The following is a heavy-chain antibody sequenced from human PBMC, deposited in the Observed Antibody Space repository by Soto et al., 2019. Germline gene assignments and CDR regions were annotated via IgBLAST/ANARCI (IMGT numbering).Heavy chain of an antibody. CDR1: GYTFTSYA. D-gene: IGHD6-13*01. CDR2: INAGNGNT. CDR3: AREAGSIWYYFDY. V-gene: IGHV1-3*01. J-gene: IGHJ4*02. Sequence: ASVKVSCKASGYTFTSYAMHWVRQAPGQRLEWMGWINAGNGNTKYSQKFQGRVTITRDTSASTAYMELSSLRSEDTAVYYCAREAGSIWYYFDYWGQGTLVTVSS.